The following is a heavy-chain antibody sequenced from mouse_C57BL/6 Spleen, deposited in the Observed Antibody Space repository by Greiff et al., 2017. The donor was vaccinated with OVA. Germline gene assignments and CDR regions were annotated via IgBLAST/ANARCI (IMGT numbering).Heavy chain of an antibody. Sequence: LQESGAELARPGASVKLSCKASGYTFTSYGISWVKQRTGQGLEWIGEIYPRSGNTYYNEKFKGKATLTADKSSSTAYMELRSLTSEDSAVYFCARDGSSSAWFAYWGQGTLVTVSA. V-gene: IGHV1-81*01. D-gene: IGHD1-1*01. CDR2: IYPRSGNT. CDR1: GYTFTSYG. CDR3: ARDGSSSAWFAY. J-gene: IGHJ3*01.